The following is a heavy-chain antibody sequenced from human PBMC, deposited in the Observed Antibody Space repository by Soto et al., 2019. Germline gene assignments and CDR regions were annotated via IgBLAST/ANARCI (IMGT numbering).Heavy chain of an antibody. CDR2: ISGSGGST. CDR1: GFTFSSYA. J-gene: IGHJ4*02. D-gene: IGHD2-2*01. Sequence: EVQLLESGGGLVQPGGSLRLSCAASGFTFSSYAMSWVRQAPGKGLEWVSAISGSGGSTYYADSVKGRFTISRDNSKNTLYLQMNSLRAEDTAVYYCAKGGGVVVPAAMTYFDYWGQGTLVTVSS. V-gene: IGHV3-23*01. CDR3: AKGGGVVVPAAMTYFDY.